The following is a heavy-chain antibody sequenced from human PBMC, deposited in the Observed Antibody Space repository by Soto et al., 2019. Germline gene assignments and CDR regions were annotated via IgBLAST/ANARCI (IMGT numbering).Heavy chain of an antibody. Sequence: QVQLQESGPGLVKPSGTLSLTCAVSGGSISSSNWWSWVRQPPGKGLEWIGEIYHSGSTNYNPSLKSRAPXSXDEXKNQFSLKLSSVTAADTAVYYCARVSGSYYYGMDVWGQGTTVTVSS. J-gene: IGHJ6*02. CDR3: ARVSGSYYYGMDV. CDR2: IYHSGST. D-gene: IGHD1-26*01. CDR1: GGSISSSNW. V-gene: IGHV4-4*02.